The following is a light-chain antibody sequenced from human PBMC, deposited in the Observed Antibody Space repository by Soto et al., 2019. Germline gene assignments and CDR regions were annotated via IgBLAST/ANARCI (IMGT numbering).Light chain of an antibody. Sequence: QSVLTQPPSVSGCPGQSVAISCTGTSSDVGSYNRVSWYQQPPGAAPKLMIYEVSNRPSGVPDRFSGSKSGNTASLTISGLQVEDEADYYCTSYTGTSTYVFGTGTKVTV. J-gene: IGLJ1*01. V-gene: IGLV2-18*02. CDR3: TSYTGTSTYV. CDR1: SSDVGSYNR. CDR2: EVS.